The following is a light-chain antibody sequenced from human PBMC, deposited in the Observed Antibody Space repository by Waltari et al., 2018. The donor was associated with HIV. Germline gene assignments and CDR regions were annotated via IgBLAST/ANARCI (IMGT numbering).Light chain of an antibody. CDR2: NDK. CDR3: QVGDTTTV. J-gene: IGLJ2*01. V-gene: IGLV3-9*02. CDR1: NIGYKS. Sequence: SYELTQPLSVSVALGQTARITCGGKNIGYKSVHWYQQKTGQAPVLVIYNDKYRPSGIPERFSGSKSGNTATLTITGAQAGDEADYLCQVGDTTTVFGGGTNLTVL.